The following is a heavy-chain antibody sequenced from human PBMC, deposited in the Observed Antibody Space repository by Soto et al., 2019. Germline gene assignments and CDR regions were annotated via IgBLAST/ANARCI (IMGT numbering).Heavy chain of an antibody. V-gene: IGHV3-23*01. CDR3: AKASSSGWYANYYYYYGMDV. CDR2: ISGSGGST. J-gene: IGHJ6*02. CDR1: GFTFSSYA. D-gene: IGHD6-19*01. Sequence: GGSLRLSCAASGFTFSSYAMSWVRQAPGKGLEWVSAISGSGGSTYYADSVKGRFTIPRDNSKNTLYLQMNSLRAEDTAVYYCAKASSSGWYANYYYYYGMDVWGQGTTVSVSS.